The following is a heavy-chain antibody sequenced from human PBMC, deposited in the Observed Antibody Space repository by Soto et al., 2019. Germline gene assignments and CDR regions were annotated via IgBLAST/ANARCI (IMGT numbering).Heavy chain of an antibody. CDR3: ARDFINPIDY. CDR2: ISSSSSTI. J-gene: IGHJ4*02. CDR1: GITFSCYS. Sequence: PGGSLRLSCAASGITFSCYSMNWLRQAPGKGLERVSYISSSSSTIYYADSVKGRFTISRDNAKNSLYLQMNSLRAEDTAVYYCARDFINPIDYWGQGTLVTVSS. V-gene: IGHV3-48*01.